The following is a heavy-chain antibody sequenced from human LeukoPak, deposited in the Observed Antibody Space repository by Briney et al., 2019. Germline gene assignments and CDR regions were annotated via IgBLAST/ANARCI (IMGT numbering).Heavy chain of an antibody. J-gene: IGHJ4*02. CDR1: GGSISNYY. CDR2: VSYSGSS. V-gene: IGHV4-59*08. CDR3: ARHRAYYDY. D-gene: IGHD3-10*01. Sequence: SETLSLTCTVSGGSISNYYWSWIRQPPGKRLEWIGYVSYSGSSSSNPSLESRVTISVDMSKNQFSLKLRSVTAADTAVYYCARHRAYYDYWGQRDIVAVSS.